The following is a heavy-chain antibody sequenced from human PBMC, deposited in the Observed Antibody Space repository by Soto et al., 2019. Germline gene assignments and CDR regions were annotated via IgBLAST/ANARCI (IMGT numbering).Heavy chain of an antibody. D-gene: IGHD3-10*01. J-gene: IGHJ4*02. CDR2: ISSSSSTI. Sequence: PGGSLRLSCAASGFTFSSYSMNWVRQAPGKGLEWVSYISSSSSTIYYADSVKGRFTISRDNSKNTLYLQMNSLRADDTAVYYCAINRMVRGPYYWGQGTLVTVSS. CDR3: AINRMVRGPYY. V-gene: IGHV3-48*01. CDR1: GFTFSSYS.